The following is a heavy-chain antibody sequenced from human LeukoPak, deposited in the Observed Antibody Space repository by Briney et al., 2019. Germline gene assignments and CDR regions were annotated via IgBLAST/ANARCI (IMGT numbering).Heavy chain of an antibody. CDR1: GGSISSGDYY. Sequence: SETLSLTCTVSGGSISSGDYYWSWIRQHPGKGLEWIGYIFYSGSAYYNPSLRSRVTISVDTSKNQFSLKLTSVTAADTAVYYCARDRGRATLVNYYYYGMDVWGQGTTVVVSS. CDR3: ARDRGRATLVNYYYYGMDV. CDR2: IFYSGSA. J-gene: IGHJ6*02. V-gene: IGHV4-31*03. D-gene: IGHD2-15*01.